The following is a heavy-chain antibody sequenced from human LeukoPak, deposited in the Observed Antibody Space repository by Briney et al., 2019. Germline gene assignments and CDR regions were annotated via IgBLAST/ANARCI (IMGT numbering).Heavy chain of an antibody. Sequence: GESLKLSCKGSGYSFTSYWIGWVRQMPGKGLEWMGIIYPGDSDTRYSPSFQGQVTISAEKSISTAYLQWSSLKSSDTALYYCASRKKGTATAGFDYWGQGTLVTVSS. D-gene: IGHD5-24*01. CDR1: GYSFTSYW. J-gene: IGHJ4*02. CDR3: ASRKKGTATAGFDY. V-gene: IGHV5-51*01. CDR2: IYPGDSDT.